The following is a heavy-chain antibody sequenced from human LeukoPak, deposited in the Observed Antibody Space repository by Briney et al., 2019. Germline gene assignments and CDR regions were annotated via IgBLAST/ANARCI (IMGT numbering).Heavy chain of an antibody. D-gene: IGHD3-16*01. J-gene: IGHJ4*02. CDR1: GGSISSDY. CDR3: ARDTRQLYDYASRPPY. V-gene: IGHV4-59*01. Sequence: SETLSLTCTVSGGSISSDYWSWIRQPPGKGLEWIGYIYYSGNINYTPSLKSRVTISVDTSTNQFSLRLTSVTAADTAVYYCARDTRQLYDYASRPPYWGQGALVTVSS. CDR2: IYYSGNI.